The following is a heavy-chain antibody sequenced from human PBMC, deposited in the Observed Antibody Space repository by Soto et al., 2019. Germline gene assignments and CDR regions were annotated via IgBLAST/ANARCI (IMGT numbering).Heavy chain of an antibody. V-gene: IGHV4-61*03. CDR1: GGSISSGGYC. D-gene: IGHD2-15*01. CDR2: ISYSGST. CDR3: ARGFCSGGSCYAEYFQH. Sequence: SETLSLTCTFSGGSISSGGYCWSWIRKHPGKGLEWIGYISYSGSTNYNPSLKSRVTISVDAPKNHFSLKLSSVTAADTAVYYCARGFCSGGSCYAEYFQHWGQGTLVTVSS. J-gene: IGHJ1*01.